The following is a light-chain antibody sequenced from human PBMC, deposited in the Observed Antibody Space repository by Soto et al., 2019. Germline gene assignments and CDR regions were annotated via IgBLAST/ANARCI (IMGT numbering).Light chain of an antibody. Sequence: EIVITQSPATLSVSPGERATISCRASQSVCSNLAWYQQKPGQAPRLLIYDASNRATAIPARFSGSGSGTDFTRTISRLEPEDFAVYYCQQRSNWPPKITFGQGTRLEIK. CDR1: QSVCSN. CDR3: QQRSNWPPKIT. V-gene: IGKV3-11*01. J-gene: IGKJ5*01. CDR2: DAS.